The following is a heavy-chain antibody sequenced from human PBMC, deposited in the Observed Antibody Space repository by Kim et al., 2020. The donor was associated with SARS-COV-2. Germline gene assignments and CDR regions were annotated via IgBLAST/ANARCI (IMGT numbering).Heavy chain of an antibody. J-gene: IGHJ5*01. V-gene: IGHV3-74*01. CDR2: I. CDR3: ATAGNYRFDS. D-gene: IGHD1-7*01. Sequence: INYEDPVKGRFTISRDNAKNTLYLQMHSLRAEDTAVYYCATAGNYRFDSWGQGTLVTVSS.